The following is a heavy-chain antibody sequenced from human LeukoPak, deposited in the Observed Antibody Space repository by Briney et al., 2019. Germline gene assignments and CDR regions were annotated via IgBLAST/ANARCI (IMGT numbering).Heavy chain of an antibody. Sequence: SETLSLTCTVSGGSLSSSSYYWGWIRQPPGKGLEWIGSIYYSGSTYYNPSLKSRVTISVDTSKNQFSLKLSSVTAADTAVYYCARPTRSSSGWRDDAFDIWGQGTMVTVSS. CDR3: ARPTRSSSGWRDDAFDI. CDR2: IYYSGST. J-gene: IGHJ3*02. V-gene: IGHV4-39*01. CDR1: GGSLSSSSYY. D-gene: IGHD6-19*01.